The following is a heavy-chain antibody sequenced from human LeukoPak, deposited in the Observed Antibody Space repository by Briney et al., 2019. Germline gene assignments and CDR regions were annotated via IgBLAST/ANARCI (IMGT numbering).Heavy chain of an antibody. D-gene: IGHD3-9*01. J-gene: IGHJ4*02. CDR1: GFTFSIYE. Sequence: GGSLRLSCAASGFTFSIYEMNWVRHAPGRGLEWVSYISSSGSTIYYADSVKGRFTISRDNAKNSLYLQMNSLRAEDTAVYYYARELVLRYFDRWGQGTLVTVSS. V-gene: IGHV3-48*03. CDR2: ISSSGSTI. CDR3: ARELVLRYFDR.